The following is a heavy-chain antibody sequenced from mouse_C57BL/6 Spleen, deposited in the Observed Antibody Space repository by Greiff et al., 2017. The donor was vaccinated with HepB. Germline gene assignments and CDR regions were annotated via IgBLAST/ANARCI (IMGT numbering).Heavy chain of an antibody. CDR2: IHPNSGST. J-gene: IGHJ2*01. Sequence: QVQLQQSGAELVKPGASVKLSCKASGYTFTSYWMHWVKQRPGQGLEWIGMIHPNSGSTNYNEKFKSKATLTVDKSSSTAYMQLSSLTSEDSAVYYCARRDDGYYEDFDYWGQGTTLTVSS. CDR1: GYTFTSYW. CDR3: ARRDDGYYEDFDY. D-gene: IGHD2-3*01. V-gene: IGHV1-64*01.